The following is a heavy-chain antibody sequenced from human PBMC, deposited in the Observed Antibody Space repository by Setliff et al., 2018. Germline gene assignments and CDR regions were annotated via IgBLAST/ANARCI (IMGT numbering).Heavy chain of an antibody. V-gene: IGHV1-8*01. CDR2: MNPNSGNT. CDR3: ATLIKYSSSWPHDAFDI. J-gene: IGHJ3*02. Sequence: ASVKVSCKASGYTSTSYDINWVRQATGQGLEWMGWMNPNSGNTGYAQKFQGRVTMTRNTSISTAYMELSSLRSEDTAVYYCATLIKYSSSWPHDAFDIWGQGTMVTVSS. CDR1: GYTSTSYD. D-gene: IGHD6-13*01.